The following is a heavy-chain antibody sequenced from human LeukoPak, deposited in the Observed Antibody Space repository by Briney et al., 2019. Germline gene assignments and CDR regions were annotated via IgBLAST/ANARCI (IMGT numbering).Heavy chain of an antibody. CDR1: GGSISSSNW. Sequence: SETLSLTCAVSGGSISSSNWWSWVRQPPGKGLEWIGETYHSGSTNYNPSLKSRVTISVDKSKNQFSLKLSSVTAADTAVYYCARLGGTYSSTSDYYYGMDVWGKGTTVTVSS. CDR3: ARLGGTYSSTSDYYYGMDV. D-gene: IGHD6-19*01. J-gene: IGHJ6*04. CDR2: TYHSGST. V-gene: IGHV4-4*02.